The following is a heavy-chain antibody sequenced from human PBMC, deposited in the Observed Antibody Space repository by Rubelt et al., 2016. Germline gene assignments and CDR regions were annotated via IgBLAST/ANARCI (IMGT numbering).Heavy chain of an antibody. J-gene: IGHJ4*02. Sequence: GKGLEWIGEINHSGSTNYNPSLKSRVTISVDTSKNQFSLKLSSVTAADTAVYYCARESSSSGPFDYWGQGTLVTVSS. V-gene: IGHV4-34*01. CDR3: ARESSSSGPFDY. CDR2: INHSGST. D-gene: IGHD6-6*01.